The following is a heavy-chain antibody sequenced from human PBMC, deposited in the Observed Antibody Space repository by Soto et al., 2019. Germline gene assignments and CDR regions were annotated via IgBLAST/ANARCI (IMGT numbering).Heavy chain of an antibody. CDR1: GGSISSGDYY. CDR2: IYYSAST. CDR3: ARRGLRGNAFDI. V-gene: IGHV4-30-4*01. D-gene: IGHD4-17*01. J-gene: IGHJ3*02. Sequence: QVQLQESGPGLLKPSQTLSLTCTVSGGSISSGDYYWSWLRQPPGMGLVWIGYIYYSASTYYNPSLKRRVTISVDTAKNQFSLKLRSVTAADTAVYYCARRGLRGNAFDIWGQGTMVTVS.